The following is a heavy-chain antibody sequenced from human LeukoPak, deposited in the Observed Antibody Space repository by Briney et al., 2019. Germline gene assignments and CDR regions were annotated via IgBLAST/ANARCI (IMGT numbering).Heavy chain of an antibody. CDR1: GFTFSSYS. V-gene: IGHV3-48*01. CDR3: ARGLYSSSWYDALTLDY. D-gene: IGHD6-13*01. CDR2: ISSSSSTI. J-gene: IGHJ4*02. Sequence: GGSLRLSCAASGFTFSSYSMNWVRQAPGKGLEWVSYISSSSSTIYYADSVKGRFTISRDNAKNSLYLQMNSLRAEDTAVYYCARGLYSSSWYDALTLDYWGQGTLVTVSS.